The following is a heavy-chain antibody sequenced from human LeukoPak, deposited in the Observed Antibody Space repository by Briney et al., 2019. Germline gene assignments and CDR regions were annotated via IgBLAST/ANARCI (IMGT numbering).Heavy chain of an antibody. CDR1: GGSISSSSDY. D-gene: IGHD6-13*01. CDR3: ARHSYGSSWYYYYYYMDV. CDR2: IYYHENT. Sequence: SETLSLTCTVSGGSISSSSDYWGWIRQAPGKGLEWIGSIYYHENTYYNSSLKSRVTIPVDTSKNQFSLKLSSVTAADTAVYYCARHSYGSSWYYYYYYMDVWGKGTTVTISS. J-gene: IGHJ6*03. V-gene: IGHV4-39*01.